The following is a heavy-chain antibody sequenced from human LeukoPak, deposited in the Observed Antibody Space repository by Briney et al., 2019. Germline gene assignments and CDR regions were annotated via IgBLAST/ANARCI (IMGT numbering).Heavy chain of an antibody. D-gene: IGHD2-2*01. CDR1: GYTFSTYA. Sequence: GASVKVSCKTSGYTFSTYAIQWVRQAPGQRLEWMGWINGGDSNTKFSQKFQGRVTITRDTSASSSYMELSSLRSEDTAVYYCARSYIVVVPAVYFDYWGRGTLVTVSS. J-gene: IGHJ4*02. V-gene: IGHV1-3*01. CDR2: INGGDSNT. CDR3: ARSYIVVVPAVYFDY.